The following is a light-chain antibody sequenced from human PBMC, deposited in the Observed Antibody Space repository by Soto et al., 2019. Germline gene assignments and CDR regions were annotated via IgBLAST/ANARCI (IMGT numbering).Light chain of an antibody. CDR3: TSWTTSTTMI. J-gene: IGLJ2*01. CDR1: SSDIGAYNF. Sequence: QSALTQPASVSGSPGQSITISCTGTSSDIGAYNFVSWYQQHPGKAPKLMLYDVNIRPSGVSNRFSGSKSGNTASLTISGLQAEDEADYYCTSWTTSTTMICVGGTKVTVL. V-gene: IGLV2-14*03. CDR2: DVN.